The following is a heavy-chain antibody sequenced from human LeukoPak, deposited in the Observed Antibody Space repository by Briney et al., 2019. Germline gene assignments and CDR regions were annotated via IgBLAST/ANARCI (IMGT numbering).Heavy chain of an antibody. V-gene: IGHV4-30-4*08. J-gene: IGHJ4*02. CDR3: ARSYDISPIDY. D-gene: IGHD3-9*01. Sequence: SETLSLTCTVSGGSISSGDYYWSWIRQHPGKGLEWIGYIYYSGSTYYNPSLKSRVTISVDTSKNQFSLKLSSVTAADTAVYYCARSYDISPIDYWGQGTLVTVSS. CDR1: GGSISSGDYY. CDR2: IYYSGST.